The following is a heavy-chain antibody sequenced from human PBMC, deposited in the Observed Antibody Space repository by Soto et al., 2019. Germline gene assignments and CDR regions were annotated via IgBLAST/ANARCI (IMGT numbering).Heavy chain of an antibody. CDR1: GLTFSSHG. J-gene: IGHJ4*02. Sequence: GGSLRLSCEASGLTFSSHGMTWVRQAPGKGLEWVSGISCSGENTYYADSVKGRFTISRDNSKNTLYLQMNSLRVEDTAVYYCAKDKETFDWLFFDYWGQGALVTVSS. CDR3: AKDKETFDWLFFDY. CDR2: ISCSGENT. V-gene: IGHV3-23*01. D-gene: IGHD3-9*01.